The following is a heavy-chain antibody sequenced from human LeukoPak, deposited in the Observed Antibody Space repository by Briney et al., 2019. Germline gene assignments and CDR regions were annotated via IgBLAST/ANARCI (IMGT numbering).Heavy chain of an antibody. J-gene: IGHJ3*02. Sequence: GSLRLSCAASGFTVSSNYMGWVRQAPGKGLEWVSIIYSDGSTFYADSVKGRFTISRDSSKNTLYLQMNSLRAEDTAVYYCARVRVGPPYYDAFDIWGQGTMVTVSS. V-gene: IGHV3-66*02. D-gene: IGHD1-26*01. CDR2: IYSDGST. CDR1: GFTVSSNY. CDR3: ARVRVGPPYYDAFDI.